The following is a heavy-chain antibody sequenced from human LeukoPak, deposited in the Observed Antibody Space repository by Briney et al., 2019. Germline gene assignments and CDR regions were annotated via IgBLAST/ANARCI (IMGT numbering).Heavy chain of an antibody. D-gene: IGHD6-13*01. J-gene: IGHJ4*02. CDR2: FYYSGRP. CDR3: ARDIAAAGNLDY. CDR1: GGSISSYY. V-gene: IGHV4-59*01. Sequence: SETLSLTCTVSGGSISSYYWSWIRQPPGKGLEWMGYFYYSGRPNYNPSLKSRVTISVDTSKNQFSLKLSSVTAAGTAVYYCARDIAAAGNLDYWGQGTLVTVSS.